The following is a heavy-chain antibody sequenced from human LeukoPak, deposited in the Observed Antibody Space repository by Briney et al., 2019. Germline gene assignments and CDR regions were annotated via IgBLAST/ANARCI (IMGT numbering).Heavy chain of an antibody. CDR2: VSSSSSYI. D-gene: IGHD5-24*01. Sequence: PGGSLRLSCAASGFTFSSYSMNWVRQAPGKGLEWVSSVSSSSSYIYYADSVKGRFTISRDNAKNSLYLQMNSLRAEDTAVYYCAKGLEMATMTIHYWGQGTLVTVSS. J-gene: IGHJ4*02. CDR3: AKGLEMATMTIHY. CDR1: GFTFSSYS. V-gene: IGHV3-21*01.